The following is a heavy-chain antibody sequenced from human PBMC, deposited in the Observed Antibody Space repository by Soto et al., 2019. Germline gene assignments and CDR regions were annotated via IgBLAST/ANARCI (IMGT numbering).Heavy chain of an antibody. D-gene: IGHD3-16*02. J-gene: IGHJ5*02. CDR3: ARGFPLWCDL. CDR1: GYTFTNYA. V-gene: IGHV1-3*05. CDR2: INAGNGNT. Sequence: QVQLVQSGAEEKKPGASVKVSCKASGYTFTNYAMHWVRQDPGQRLEWMGWINAGNGNTKYSQKFQGRVTITRDTSASTAYMELSSLRSEDTAVYYCARGFPLWCDLWGQGTLVTVSS.